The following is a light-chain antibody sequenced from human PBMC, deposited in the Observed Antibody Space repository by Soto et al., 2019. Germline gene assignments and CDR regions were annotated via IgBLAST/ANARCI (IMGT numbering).Light chain of an antibody. CDR2: GAS. CDR1: QSVSSN. CDR3: QQSRDWPPLT. Sequence: EMVMTQSPATLSVSPGERATLSCRASQSVSSNLAWYQQKPGQAPRLLIYGASTRATGVPARFSGSGSGTEFTLTIDSLQSEDFAVYYCQQSRDWPPLTFGQGTRLEIK. V-gene: IGKV3-15*01. J-gene: IGKJ5*01.